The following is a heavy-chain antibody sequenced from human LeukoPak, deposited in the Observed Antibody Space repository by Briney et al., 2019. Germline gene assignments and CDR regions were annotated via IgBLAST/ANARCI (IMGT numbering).Heavy chain of an antibody. CDR1: GYSFTSYW. Sequence: GESLKISCKGSGYSFTSYWIGWVRQMPGKALECVGINYPGDSDTRYSPSFQGQVTISADKSISTAYLQWSSLKASDTAMYYCARRMVATEYGMDVWGQGTTVTVSS. CDR3: ARRMVATEYGMDV. D-gene: IGHD5-12*01. V-gene: IGHV5-51*01. J-gene: IGHJ6*02. CDR2: NYPGDSDT.